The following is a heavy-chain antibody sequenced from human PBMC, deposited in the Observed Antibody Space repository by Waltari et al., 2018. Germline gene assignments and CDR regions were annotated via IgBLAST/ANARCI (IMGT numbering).Heavy chain of an antibody. CDR2: INAGNGNT. D-gene: IGHD4-17*01. V-gene: IGHV1-3*03. CDR1: GYTFTSYA. Sequence: QVQLVQSGAEVKKPGASVKVSCKASGYTFTSYAMHWVRQAPGQRLEWMGWINAGNGNTKDSREFHGRVTITRDTSASTAYMELSSLRSEDMAVYYCARGVYGDYPDAFDIWGQGTMVTVSS. CDR3: ARGVYGDYPDAFDI. J-gene: IGHJ3*02.